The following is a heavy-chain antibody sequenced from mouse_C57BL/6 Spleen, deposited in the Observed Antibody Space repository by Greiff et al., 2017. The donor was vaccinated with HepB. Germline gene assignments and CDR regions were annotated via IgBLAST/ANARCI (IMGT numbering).Heavy chain of an antibody. D-gene: IGHD1-1*01. CDR3: ARFPLITTVVPYAMDY. CDR2: IDPNSGGT. CDR1: GYTFTSYW. V-gene: IGHV1-72*01. Sequence: QVQLQQPGAELVKPGASVKLSCKASGYTFTSYWMHWVKQRPGRGLEWIGRIDPNSGGTKYNEKFKSKATLTVDKPSSTAYMQLSSLTSEDSAVYYGARFPLITTVVPYAMDYWGQGTSVTVSS. J-gene: IGHJ4*01.